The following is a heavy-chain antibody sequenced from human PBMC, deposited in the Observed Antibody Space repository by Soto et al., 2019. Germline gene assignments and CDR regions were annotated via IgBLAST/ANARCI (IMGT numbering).Heavy chain of an antibody. J-gene: IGHJ5*02. CDR3: ARVHFWSGLPFDP. D-gene: IGHD3-3*02. V-gene: IGHV1-8*01. CDR2: MNPNSCNT. Sequence: ASVKVSCKASGYTFTSYDINWVRQATGQGLEWMGWMNPNSCNTGYAQKFQGRVTMTRNTSISTAYMELSSLRSEYTAVYYCARVHFWSGLPFDPWGQGTLVTVSS. CDR1: GYTFTSYD.